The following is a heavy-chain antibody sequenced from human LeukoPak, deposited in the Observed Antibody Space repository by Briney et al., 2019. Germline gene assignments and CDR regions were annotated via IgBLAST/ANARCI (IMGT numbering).Heavy chain of an antibody. CDR2: IKEDGSEK. Sequence: PGGSLRLSCAGYGFTFGNYWMAWVRQAPGKGLEWVANIKEDGSEKYYLDSVEGRFTISRDNAKSSVYLQMNSLRAEDTAVYYCAGRIFDIWGQWTMVTVSS. J-gene: IGHJ3*02. CDR1: GFTFGNYW. V-gene: IGHV3-7*01. CDR3: AGRIFDI.